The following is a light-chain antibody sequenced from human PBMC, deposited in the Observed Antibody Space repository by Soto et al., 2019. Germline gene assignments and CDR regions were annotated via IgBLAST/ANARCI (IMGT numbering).Light chain of an antibody. CDR3: QQYGRSPLT. CDR1: QSTSSSY. Sequence: EIVLTQSPGTQSLSPGERATLSCRASQSTSSSYLAWYQQKPGQATRLLIYGASSRATGIPDRFSGSGSGTDFTLTISRLEPEDFAVYYCQQYGRSPLTFGGGTKVEIK. J-gene: IGKJ4*01. V-gene: IGKV3-20*01. CDR2: GAS.